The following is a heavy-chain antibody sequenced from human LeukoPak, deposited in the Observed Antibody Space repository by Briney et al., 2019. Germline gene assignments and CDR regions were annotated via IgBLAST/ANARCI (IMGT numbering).Heavy chain of an antibody. V-gene: IGHV1-69*13. CDR2: IIPIFGTA. CDR1: GGTFSSYA. Sequence: GASVKVSCKASGGTFSSYAISWVRQAPGQGLEWMGGIIPIFGTANYAQKFQGRVTITADESTSTAYMELSSLRSEDTAVYYCARAHIPLQITVVTSSVPYYFDYWGQGTLVTVSS. D-gene: IGHD4-23*01. J-gene: IGHJ4*02. CDR3: ARAHIPLQITVVTSSVPYYFDY.